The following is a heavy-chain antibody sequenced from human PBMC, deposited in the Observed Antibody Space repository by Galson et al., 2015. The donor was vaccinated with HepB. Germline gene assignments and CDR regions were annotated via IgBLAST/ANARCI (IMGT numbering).Heavy chain of an antibody. D-gene: IGHD4-23*01. CDR3: ARPTLRWEMGY. CDR2: INPNSGGT. Sequence: SVKVSCKASGYTFAGYYMHWVRQAPGQGLEWMGWINPNSGGTNYAQKFQGRVTMTRDTSISTAYMELSRLRSDYTAVYYCARPTLRWEMGYWGQGTLVTVSS. CDR1: GYTFAGYY. J-gene: IGHJ4*02. V-gene: IGHV1-2*02.